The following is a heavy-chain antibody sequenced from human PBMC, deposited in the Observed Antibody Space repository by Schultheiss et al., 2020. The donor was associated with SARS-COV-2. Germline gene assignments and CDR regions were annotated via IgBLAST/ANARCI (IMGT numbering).Heavy chain of an antibody. CDR2: IYYSGST. CDR3: ARVSCSGGSCYFHGINWFDP. Sequence: SETLSLTCTVSGGSISSGGYYWSWIRQPPGKGLEWIGYIYYSGSTYYNPSLKSRVTISVAKSKNQFSLKLSSVTAADTAVYYCARVSCSGGSCYFHGINWFDPWGQGTLVTVSS. CDR1: GGSISSGGYY. J-gene: IGHJ5*02. V-gene: IGHV4-30-4*01. D-gene: IGHD2-15*01.